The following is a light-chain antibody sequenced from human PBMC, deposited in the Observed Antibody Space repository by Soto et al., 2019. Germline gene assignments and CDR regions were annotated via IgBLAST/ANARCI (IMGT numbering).Light chain of an antibody. Sequence: DIVLTQSPGTLSVSPGERATLSCRASQSVSSNYLAWYQQKPGQAPRLLIYGASSRATGVPDRVSASGAGTDFTLTISRLKPEDFEVYYCQQYGGSPATFGGGTKVEI. J-gene: IGKJ4*01. CDR1: QSVSSNY. V-gene: IGKV3-20*01. CDR2: GAS. CDR3: QQYGGSPAT.